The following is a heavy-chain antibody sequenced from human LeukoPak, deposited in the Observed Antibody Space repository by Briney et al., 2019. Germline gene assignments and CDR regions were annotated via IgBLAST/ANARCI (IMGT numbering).Heavy chain of an antibody. J-gene: IGHJ4*02. D-gene: IGHD6-19*01. CDR3: ARGSGWFNY. CDR2: IYSSGTT. Sequence: KPSETLSLTCTVSGVSIRGYYWSWIRQPPGKGLEWIGYIYSSGTTNYNPSLKSRVTTSVDTSKNQFSLKLSSVTAADTAVYYCARGSGWFNYWGQGTLVTVSS. V-gene: IGHV4-59*08. CDR1: GVSIRGYY.